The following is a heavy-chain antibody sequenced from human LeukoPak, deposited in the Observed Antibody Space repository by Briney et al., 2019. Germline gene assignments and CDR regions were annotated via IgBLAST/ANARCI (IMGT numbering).Heavy chain of an antibody. CDR1: GYTFTNYY. V-gene: IGHV1-46*01. Sequence: ASVKVSCKASGYTFTNYYLHWVRQGPGQGLEWIGIINPNDGSTSYGQKFQGRVTMTRDTSTSTVYMDVSSLRSEDTAVYYCARDLPRGPANYWGQGTLVTVSS. D-gene: IGHD2-2*01. CDR2: INPNDGST. CDR3: ARDLPRGPANY. J-gene: IGHJ4*02.